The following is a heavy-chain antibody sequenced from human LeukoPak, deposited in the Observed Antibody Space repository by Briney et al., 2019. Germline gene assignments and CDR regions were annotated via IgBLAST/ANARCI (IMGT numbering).Heavy chain of an antibody. D-gene: IGHD2-15*01. CDR3: AKSVVVITFRFDD. V-gene: IGHV3-23*01. CDR2: ISGSGGST. J-gene: IGHJ4*02. Sequence: PGGSLRLSCGASGFTFSSYVMSWVRQAPGKGLEWVSAISGSGGSTYYADSVKGRFTISRDNSKNMVYLQMNNLRADDTAVYYCAKSVVVITFRFDDWGQGALVTVSS. CDR1: GFTFSSYV.